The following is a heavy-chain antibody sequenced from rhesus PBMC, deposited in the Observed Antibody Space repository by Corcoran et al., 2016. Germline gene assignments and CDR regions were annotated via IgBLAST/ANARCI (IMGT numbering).Heavy chain of an antibody. V-gene: IGHV4-93*02. CDR2: IFGSGGST. J-gene: IGHJ4*01. D-gene: IGHD6-31*01. Sequence: QVQLQESGPAVVKPSETLSLTCAVSGGSISSSNWWSWIRQSPGKGLEWIGGIFGSGGSTKYTPSPKSLVSISIATSKNQFSLNVSSVTAADTAVYYCARHARTYSSGWPYYFDYWGQGVLVTVSS. CDR1: GGSISSSNW. CDR3: ARHARTYSSGWPYYFDY.